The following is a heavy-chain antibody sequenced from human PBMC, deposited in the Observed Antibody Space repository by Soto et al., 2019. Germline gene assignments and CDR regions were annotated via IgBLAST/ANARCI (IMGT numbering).Heavy chain of an antibody. D-gene: IGHD4-4*01. CDR1: GFTFSSYS. CDR2: ISSSSSYI. V-gene: IGHV3-21*01. Sequence: PGGSLRLSCAASGFTFSSYSMNWVRQAPGKGLEWVSSISSSSSYIYYADSVKGRFTISRDNAKNSLYLQMNSLRAEDTAVYYCARGTHSTTVTTSRMDVWGQGTTVTVSS. J-gene: IGHJ6*02. CDR3: ARGTHSTTVTTSRMDV.